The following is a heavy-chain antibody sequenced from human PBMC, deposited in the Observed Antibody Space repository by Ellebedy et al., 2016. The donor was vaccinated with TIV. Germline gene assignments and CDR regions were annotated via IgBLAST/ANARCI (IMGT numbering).Heavy chain of an antibody. V-gene: IGHV4-39*07. J-gene: IGHJ4*02. CDR3: ARAVDTAIVIYY. CDR1: GDSITSSNYY. Sequence: MPSETLSLTCTVSGDSITSSNYYWGWIRQPPGKGLEWIGSVYNSGSTHYNPSLKSRLTISVDTSKNQFSLKLTSVTAADTAVYYCARAVDTAIVIYYWGQGTLVTVSS. D-gene: IGHD5-18*01. CDR2: VYNSGST.